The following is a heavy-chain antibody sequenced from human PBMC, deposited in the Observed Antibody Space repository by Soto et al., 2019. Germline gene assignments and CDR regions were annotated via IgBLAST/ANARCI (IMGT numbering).Heavy chain of an antibody. CDR2: ISGRDGST. CDR3: ANAVYATRSYGLDPDY. CDR1: GFTFTDYA. D-gene: IGHD3-16*01. J-gene: IGHJ4*02. Sequence: EVQLLESGGGLVQPGGSLRLSCAASGFTFTDYAMSWVRQAPGKGLVWVSGISGRDGSTSYADSVRDRLTISRDNTYNTAYLQMKSLRADDAAVFYCANAVYATRSYGLDPDYWGQGTLVIVSS. V-gene: IGHV3-23*01.